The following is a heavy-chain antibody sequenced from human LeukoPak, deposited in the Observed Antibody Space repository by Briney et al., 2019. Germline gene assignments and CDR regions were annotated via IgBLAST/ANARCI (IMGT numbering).Heavy chain of an antibody. J-gene: IGHJ3*02. CDR2: ISWNSGSI. Sequence: GGSLRLSCAASGFTFDDYAMHWVRQAPGKGMEWVSGISWNSGSIGYADSVKGRFTISRDNAKYSLYLQMNSTRVEDTALCYCAKFSGADAFDIWGQGTMVTGSS. V-gene: IGHV3-9*01. CDR1: GFTFDDYA. D-gene: IGHD4-17*01. CDR3: AKFSGADAFDI.